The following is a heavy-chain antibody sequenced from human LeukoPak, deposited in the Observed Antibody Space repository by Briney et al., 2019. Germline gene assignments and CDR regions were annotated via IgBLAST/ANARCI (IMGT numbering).Heavy chain of an antibody. J-gene: IGHJ6*03. CDR3: ASLNYYYMDV. Sequence: SETLSLTCTVSGGSISSSSYYWSWIRQPPGKGLEWIGEINHSGSTNYNPSLKSRVTISVDTSKNQFSLKLSSVTAADTAVYYCASLNYYYMDVWGKGTTVTVSS. V-gene: IGHV4-39*07. CDR1: GGSISSSSYY. CDR2: INHSGST.